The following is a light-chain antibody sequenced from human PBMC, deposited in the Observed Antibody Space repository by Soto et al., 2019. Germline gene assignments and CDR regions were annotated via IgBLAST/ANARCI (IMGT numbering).Light chain of an antibody. V-gene: IGKV3-20*01. CDR2: AAS. Sequence: EIVLTQSPGTLSLSPGERATLSCRASQSVSSSNYLAWYQQKPGQAPRLLIYAASSRATGFPDRFSGSGSGTDFTLTISRLEPEDFAVYYCQHYGSSWTFGQGTKVEIK. CDR1: QSVSSSNY. CDR3: QHYGSSWT. J-gene: IGKJ1*01.